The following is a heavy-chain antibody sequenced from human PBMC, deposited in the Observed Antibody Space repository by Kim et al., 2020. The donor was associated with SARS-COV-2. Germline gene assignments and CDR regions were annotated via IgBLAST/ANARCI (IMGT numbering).Heavy chain of an antibody. V-gene: IGHV1-2*02. J-gene: IGHJ4*02. Sequence: ASVKVSCKASGYTFTGYYMHWVRQAPGQGLEWMGWINPNSGGTNYAQKFQGRVTMTRDTSISTAYMELSRLRSDDTAVYYCARARLALMVYAYYFDYWGQGTLVTVSS. D-gene: IGHD2-8*01. CDR2: INPNSGGT. CDR3: ARARLALMVYAYYFDY. CDR1: GYTFTGYY.